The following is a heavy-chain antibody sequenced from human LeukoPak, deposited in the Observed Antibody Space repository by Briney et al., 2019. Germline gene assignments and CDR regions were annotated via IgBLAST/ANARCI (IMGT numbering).Heavy chain of an antibody. CDR1: GFTFSSYA. J-gene: IGHJ4*02. D-gene: IGHD7-27*01. CDR2: ISGSGGST. V-gene: IGHV3-23*01. Sequence: GGSLRLSCAASGFTFSSYAMSWVRQAPGKGLEWVSAISGSGGSTYNADSVKGRFTISRDNSKNTLYLQMNSLRAEDTAVYYCAKGTSNWGNFDYWGQGTLVTVSS. CDR3: AKGTSNWGNFDY.